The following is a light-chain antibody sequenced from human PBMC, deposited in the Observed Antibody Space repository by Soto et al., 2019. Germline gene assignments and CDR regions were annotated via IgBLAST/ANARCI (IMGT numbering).Light chain of an antibody. J-gene: IGLJ1*01. CDR2: NDN. Sequence: QSVLTQPPSASGTPGQRVSISCSGGSSNIGANRYVNWYRQLPGTAPDVLIYNDNQRPSGVPDRFSGSKSGTSASLAISGLQSEDEADYYCVAWDDRLSGVVFGTGTKVTVL. CDR3: VAWDDRLSGVV. CDR1: SSNIGANRY. V-gene: IGLV1-44*01.